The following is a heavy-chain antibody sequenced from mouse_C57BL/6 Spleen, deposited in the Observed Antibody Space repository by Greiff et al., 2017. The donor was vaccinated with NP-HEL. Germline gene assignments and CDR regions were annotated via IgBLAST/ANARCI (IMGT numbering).Heavy chain of an antibody. Sequence: QVQLQQPGAELVKPGASVKMSCKASGYTFTSYWITWVKQRPGQGLEWIGDIYPGSGSTNYNEKFKSKATLTVDTSSSTAYMQLSILTSEHSAVYYYARQDLYAGYYAPNYWGQGTTLTVSS. J-gene: IGHJ2*01. D-gene: IGHD2-3*01. CDR1: GYTFTSYW. CDR3: ARQDLYAGYYAPNY. V-gene: IGHV1-55*01. CDR2: IYPGSGST.